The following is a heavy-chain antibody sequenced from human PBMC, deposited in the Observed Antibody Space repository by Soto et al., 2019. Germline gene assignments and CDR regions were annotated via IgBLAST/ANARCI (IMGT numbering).Heavy chain of an antibody. CDR3: ARSGGLDD. J-gene: IGHJ4*02. CDR2: INAANGNT. Sequence: QVQLVQSGAEVKKPGASEKVSCKASGYSFTSYAIHWVRQAPGQGLECMGWINAANGNTRYSQKFQGRVTITRDTSATTAYMDLSSLTSEDTAVYYCARSGGLDDWGQGTLITVSS. CDR1: GYSFTSYA. D-gene: IGHD3-10*01. V-gene: IGHV1-3*01.